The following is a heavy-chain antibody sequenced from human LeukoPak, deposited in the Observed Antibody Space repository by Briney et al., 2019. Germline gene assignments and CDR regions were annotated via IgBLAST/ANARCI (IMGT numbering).Heavy chain of an antibody. Sequence: GGSLRLSCAASGFTFSSYAMSWVRQAPGKGLEWVSAISGSGGSTYYADSVKGRFTMSRDNSKNTLYLQMNSLRAEDTAVYYCVKHYYGSGRRFDPWGQGTLVTVSS. CDR3: VKHYYGSGRRFDP. CDR2: ISGSGGST. D-gene: IGHD3-10*01. V-gene: IGHV3-23*01. CDR1: GFTFSSYA. J-gene: IGHJ5*02.